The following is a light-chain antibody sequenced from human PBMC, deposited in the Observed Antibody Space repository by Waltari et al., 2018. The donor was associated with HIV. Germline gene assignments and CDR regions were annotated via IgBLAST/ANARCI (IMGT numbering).Light chain of an antibody. Sequence: QSVLTQPPSVSGAPGQSVSISCTGTTSNIETPYDVHWYQQLPGAAPQLLVYGNNNRPSGVPARFSGSKSGTSASLAITGLQSEDEAFYYCQSYDSSLTAVIFGGGTKLTVL. J-gene: IGLJ2*01. V-gene: IGLV1-40*01. CDR1: TSNIETPYD. CDR2: GNN. CDR3: QSYDSSLTAVI.